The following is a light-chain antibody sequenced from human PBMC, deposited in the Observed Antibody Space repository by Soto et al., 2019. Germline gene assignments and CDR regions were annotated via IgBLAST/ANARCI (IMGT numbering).Light chain of an antibody. Sequence: EIVLTQSPATLSLSPGERATLSCGASQSVGSSYLAWYQHKPGLAPRLLIYDASNRATGIPDRFSGSGSGTDFTLTISRLEPEDFAVYYCQQYGRSPLTFGGGTKVEI. CDR3: QQYGRSPLT. J-gene: IGKJ4*01. V-gene: IGKV3D-20*01. CDR1: QSVGSSY. CDR2: DAS.